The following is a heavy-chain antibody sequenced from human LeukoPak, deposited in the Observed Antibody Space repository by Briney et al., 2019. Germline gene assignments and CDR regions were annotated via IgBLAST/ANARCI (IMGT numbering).Heavy chain of an antibody. V-gene: IGHV3-30*04. Sequence: GGPLSLSCAASGFTFSSYAMHWVRQAPGKGLEWVAVISYDGSIEAYADSVRGRFTVSRDKSKNTLYLQMNSLRVEDTAVYSCARDRGLISAADYFDYWGPGTLGTVSS. D-gene: IGHD6-13*01. CDR2: ISYDGSIE. J-gene: IGHJ4*02. CDR1: GFTFSSYA. CDR3: ARDRGLISAADYFDY.